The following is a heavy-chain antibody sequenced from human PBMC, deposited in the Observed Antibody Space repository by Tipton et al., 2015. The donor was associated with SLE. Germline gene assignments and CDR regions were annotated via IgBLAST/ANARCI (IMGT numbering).Heavy chain of an antibody. D-gene: IGHD1-26*01. CDR3: ARGAGRLRYFQH. CDR2: IHYSGSA. V-gene: IGHV4-31*03. CDR1: GGSISSGGHY. J-gene: IGHJ1*01. Sequence: TLSLTCTVSGGSISSGGHYWSWIRQHPMKGLELIGYIHYSGSALYNPSLKSRVSMSVDTSKNHFSLKLSSVTAADTAVYYCARGAGRLRYFQHWGQGTLVTVSS.